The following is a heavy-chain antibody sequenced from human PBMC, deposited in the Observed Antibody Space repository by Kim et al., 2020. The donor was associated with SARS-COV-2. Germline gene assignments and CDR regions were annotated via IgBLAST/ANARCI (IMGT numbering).Heavy chain of an antibody. J-gene: IGHJ6*02. CDR3: ARDNPLYCSGGSCYGDYYYYYGMDV. CDR1: GFTFSSYS. Sequence: GGSLRLSCAASGFTFSSYSMNWVRQAPGKGLEWVSSISSSSSYIYYADSVKGRFTISRDNAKNSLYLQMNSLRAEDTAVYYCARDNPLYCSGGSCYGDYYYYYGMDVWGQGTTVTVSS. D-gene: IGHD2-15*01. V-gene: IGHV3-21*01. CDR2: ISSSSSYI.